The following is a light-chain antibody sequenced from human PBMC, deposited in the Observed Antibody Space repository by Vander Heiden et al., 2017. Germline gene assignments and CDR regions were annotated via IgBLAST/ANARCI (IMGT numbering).Light chain of an antibody. CDR2: KDS. Sequence: SYELTQPPSVSVSLGQMARITCSGEALPKKYAYWYQQKPGQFPVLVIYKDSERPSGIPERFSGSSSGTIVTLTISGVQAEDEADYYCLSADSSGPLFGGGTKLTAL. J-gene: IGLJ2*01. CDR1: ALPKKY. V-gene: IGLV3-16*01. CDR3: LSADSSGPL.